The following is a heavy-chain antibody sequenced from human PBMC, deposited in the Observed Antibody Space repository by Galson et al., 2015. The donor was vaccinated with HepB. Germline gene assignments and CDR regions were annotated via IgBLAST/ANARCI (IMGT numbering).Heavy chain of an antibody. J-gene: IGHJ4*02. CDR2: ITSSGGNS. D-gene: IGHD2-15*01. CDR1: GFSFTRYA. V-gene: IGHV3-23*01. CDR3: AKDGIMVANNPYHFHY. Sequence: SLRLSCAASGFSFTRYAMTWVRQAPGKGLEWVSSITSSGGNSYYTDSVKGRFTVSRDNSKNTLLLQLNSLRAEDTAMYFCAKDGIMVANNPYHFHYWGQGTWSPSPQ.